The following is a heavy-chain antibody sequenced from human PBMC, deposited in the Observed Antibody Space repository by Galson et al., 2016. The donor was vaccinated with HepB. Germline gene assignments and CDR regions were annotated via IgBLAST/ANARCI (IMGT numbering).Heavy chain of an antibody. CDR1: GYEFTNYW. J-gene: IGHJ4*02. Sequence: QSGAEVKKPGESLKISCKGLGYEFTNYWIGWVRQMPGKGLEWMGIIHPGDSDTRYSPSFQGQVIISVDKSMNTAYLEWTALKASDTAIYFCTGGGYYESIHYWGQGTLVTVS. CDR2: IHPGDSDT. V-gene: IGHV5-51*01. CDR3: TGGGYYESIHY. D-gene: IGHD3-3*01.